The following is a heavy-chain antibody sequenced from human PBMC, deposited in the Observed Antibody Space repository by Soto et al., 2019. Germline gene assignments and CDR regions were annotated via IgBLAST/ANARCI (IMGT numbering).Heavy chain of an antibody. D-gene: IGHD6-19*01. Sequence: QVLLQESGPGLVQPSGTLSLSCAVSGGPISSGYFWGWVRQPPGKGLEWLGDISHSATVNYNPSLKSRVTISMDKSKSQFSLKLNSVTAADTAVYYCARSFGWYAIDYWGQGILVIVSS. CDR2: ISHSATV. CDR3: ARSFGWYAIDY. V-gene: IGHV4-4*02. J-gene: IGHJ4*02. CDR1: GGPISSGYF.